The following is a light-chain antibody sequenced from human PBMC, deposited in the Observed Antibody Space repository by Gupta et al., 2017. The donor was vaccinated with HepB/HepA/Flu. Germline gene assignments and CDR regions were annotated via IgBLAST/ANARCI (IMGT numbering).Light chain of an antibody. CDR2: GAS. CDR1: QTMSSTY. Sequence: ELVLTQSPGTVYLSPGERATLCCRASQTMSSTYLGWYQQRPGQAPRLLIYGASSRATGIPDRFSGSGSGTHFTLTISRLEPEDVAVYYCQQYGTAPFTFGQGTKLEIK. J-gene: IGKJ2*01. V-gene: IGKV3-20*01. CDR3: QQYGTAPFT.